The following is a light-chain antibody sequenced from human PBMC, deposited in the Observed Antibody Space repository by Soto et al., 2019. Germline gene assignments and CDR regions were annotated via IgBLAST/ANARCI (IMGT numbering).Light chain of an antibody. V-gene: IGKV1-5*03. J-gene: IGKJ1*01. Sequence: DIQMTQCPSTLSGSLGDRFTITCRASQTISSWLAWYQQKPGKSPKLLIYKASTLKSGVPSRFSGSGSGTEFTLTISSLQPDDFATYYCQHYNSYSAAFGLGTKVDIK. CDR3: QHYNSYSAA. CDR1: QTISSW. CDR2: KAS.